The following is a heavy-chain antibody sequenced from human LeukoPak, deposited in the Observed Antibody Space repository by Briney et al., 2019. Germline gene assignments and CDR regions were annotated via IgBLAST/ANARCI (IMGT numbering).Heavy chain of an antibody. Sequence: GGSLRLSCAASGFTFSDYYMSWIRQAPGKGLEWVSYISSSSSYTNYADSVKGRFTISRDNAKNSLYLQMNSLRAEDTAVYYCARGYCSSASCYFSDWDYWGQGTLVTVSS. V-gene: IGHV3-11*06. CDR1: GFTFSDYY. D-gene: IGHD2-2*01. J-gene: IGHJ4*02. CDR2: ISSSSSYT. CDR3: ARGYCSSASCYFSDWDY.